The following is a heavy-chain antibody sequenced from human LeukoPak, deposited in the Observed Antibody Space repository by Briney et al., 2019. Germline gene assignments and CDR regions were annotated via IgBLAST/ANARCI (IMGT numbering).Heavy chain of an antibody. D-gene: IGHD1-14*01. CDR1: GGSISSYY. CDR2: IYYSGST. V-gene: IGHV4-59*12. Sequence: SETLSLTCTVSGGSISSYYWSWIRQPPGKGLEWIGYIYYSGSTNYNPSLKSRVTISVDTSKNQFSLQLNSATPEDTAVYYCVNHYFDLWGRGTLVTVSS. J-gene: IGHJ2*01. CDR3: VNHYFDL.